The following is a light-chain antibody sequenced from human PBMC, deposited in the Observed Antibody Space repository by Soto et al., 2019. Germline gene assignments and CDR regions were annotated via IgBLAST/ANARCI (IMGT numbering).Light chain of an antibody. V-gene: IGKV1-9*01. CDR2: EES. CDR3: QQVKTYPRT. CDR1: QAVPNN. J-gene: IGKJ4*01. Sequence: DIHLTQSPSFLPASVGDRVTITCRPSQAVPNNMAWYQQKQGKPPKLLIYEESTLHSGVPSRFSGRTSGTQFSLTIDSLQPEDFATYYCQQVKTYPRTFGGGTKVEIK.